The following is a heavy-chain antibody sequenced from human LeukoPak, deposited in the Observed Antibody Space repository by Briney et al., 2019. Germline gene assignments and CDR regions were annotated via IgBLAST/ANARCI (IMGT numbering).Heavy chain of an antibody. CDR1: GGTFSSYA. CDR3: ASHIVGANYFDY. J-gene: IGHJ4*02. V-gene: IGHV1-69*04. D-gene: IGHD1-26*01. Sequence: SVKVSCKASGGTFSSYATSWVRQAPGQGLEWMGRIIPILGIANYAQKFQGRVTITADKSTSTAYMELSSLRSEDTAVYYCASHIVGANYFDYWGQGTLVTVSS. CDR2: IIPILGIA.